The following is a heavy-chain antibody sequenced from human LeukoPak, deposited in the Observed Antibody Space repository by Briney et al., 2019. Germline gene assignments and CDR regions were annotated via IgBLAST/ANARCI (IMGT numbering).Heavy chain of an antibody. CDR2: IYYSGST. V-gene: IGHV4-39*07. J-gene: IGHJ4*02. D-gene: IGHD1-26*01. Sequence: SETLSLTCTVSGGSISSSSSYWGWIRQPPGKGLEWIGTIYYSGSTYYNPSLKSRVTISVDTSKNQFSLKLSSVTAADTAVYYCARVTAGTVGATIIDYWGQGTLVTVSS. CDR1: GGSISSSSSY. CDR3: ARVTAGTVGATIIDY.